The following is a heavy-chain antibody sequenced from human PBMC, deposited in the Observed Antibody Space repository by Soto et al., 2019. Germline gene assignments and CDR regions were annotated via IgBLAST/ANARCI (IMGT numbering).Heavy chain of an antibody. CDR3: ARECGGDCYGWFDA. Sequence: PSETLSLTCTVSGGSISSYYWSWIRQPPGKGLEWIGYIYYSGSTNYNPSLKSRVTISVDTSKNQFSLKLSSVTAADTAVYYCARECGGDCYGWFDAWGQVTLVTVS. D-gene: IGHD2-21*02. CDR1: GGSISSYY. V-gene: IGHV4-59*01. J-gene: IGHJ5*02. CDR2: IYYSGST.